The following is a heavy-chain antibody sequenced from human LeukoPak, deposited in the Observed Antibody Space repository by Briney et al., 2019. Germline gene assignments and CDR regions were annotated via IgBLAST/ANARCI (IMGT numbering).Heavy chain of an antibody. CDR2: ISTNGDST. D-gene: IGHD1-1*01. CDR1: GFTFSTYA. V-gene: IGHV3-64*02. J-gene: IGHJ3*02. CDR3: ARVGTGTLSDAFDI. Sequence: GSLRLSCAASGFTFSTYAMHWVRQAPGKGLEYVSAISTNGDSTYYADSVKGRFTISRDNSKNTLFLQMGSLRGDDMAVYYCARVGTGTLSDAFDIWGQGTMVTVSS.